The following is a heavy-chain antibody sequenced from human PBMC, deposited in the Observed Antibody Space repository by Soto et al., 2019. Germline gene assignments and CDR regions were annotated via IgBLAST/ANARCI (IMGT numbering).Heavy chain of an antibody. Sequence: QVQLVQSGAEVKKPGASVKVSCKASGSTFTTHGISWVRQAPGQGLEWMGWVSGDKGHTNYAQSLQGRVTMTTDTSTNTAYMELRSLRSDDTAVYYCARDLGYCRSGTCYREWFDPWGQGTLVTVSS. V-gene: IGHV1-18*01. CDR2: VSGDKGHT. D-gene: IGHD2-15*01. CDR3: ARDLGYCRSGTCYREWFDP. CDR1: GSTFTTHG. J-gene: IGHJ5*02.